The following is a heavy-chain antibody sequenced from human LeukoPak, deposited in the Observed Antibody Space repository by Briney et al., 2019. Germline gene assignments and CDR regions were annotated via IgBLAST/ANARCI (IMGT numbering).Heavy chain of an antibody. V-gene: IGHV1-2*02. CDR3: ARDRAQGIVVVPAASHWFDP. J-gene: IGHJ5*02. D-gene: IGHD2-2*01. CDR1: GYTFTGYY. Sequence: GASVKVSCKASGYTFTGYYMHWVRQAPGQGLEWMGWIYPNSGATKYAQKFQGRVTMTRDTPISTAYMELSGLRSDDTAVYYCARDRAQGIVVVPAASHWFDPWGQGTLVTVSS. CDR2: IYPNSGAT.